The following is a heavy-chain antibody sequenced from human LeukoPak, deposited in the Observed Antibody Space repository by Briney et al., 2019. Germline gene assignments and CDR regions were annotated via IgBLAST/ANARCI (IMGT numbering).Heavy chain of an antibody. CDR3: ARGSSSGWPDYFDH. V-gene: IGHV3-74*01. J-gene: IGHJ4*02. Sequence: PGGSLRLSCAASGFSLDNYWMHWVRLAPGKGLEWVSRINADGRNTPYADSVKGRFTISRDNAKNTLYLQMSSLRAEDTAVYYCARGSSSGWPDYFDHWGRGTLVTVSS. CDR2: INADGRNT. CDR1: GFSLDNYW. D-gene: IGHD6-19*01.